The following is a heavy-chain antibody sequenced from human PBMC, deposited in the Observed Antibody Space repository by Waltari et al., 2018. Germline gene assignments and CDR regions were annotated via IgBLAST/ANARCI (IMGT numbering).Heavy chain of an antibody. Sequence: QVQLQESGPGLVKPSETLSLTCTVSGASISTHYWSWVRKSTGKGLEWIGLMFDNGGSTRYNSAFRGLITISVDTSKNQFSLKLSSVTAADTAVYYCARNPPVTVTPTPRAFDIWGQGTMVTVSS. CDR2: MFDNGGST. V-gene: IGHV4-59*08. J-gene: IGHJ3*02. CDR1: GASISTHY. CDR3: ARNPPVTVTPTPRAFDI. D-gene: IGHD4-4*01.